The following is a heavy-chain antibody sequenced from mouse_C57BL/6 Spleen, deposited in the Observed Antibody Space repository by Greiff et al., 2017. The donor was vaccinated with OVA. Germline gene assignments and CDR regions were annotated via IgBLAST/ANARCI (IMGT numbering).Heavy chain of an antibody. V-gene: IGHV3-6*01. J-gene: IGHJ2*01. CDR3: ARWGGYYTNYFDY. CDR1: GYSITSGYY. D-gene: IGHD2-3*01. CDR2: ISYDGSN. Sequence: EVKLQESGPGLVKPSQSLSLTCSVTGYSITSGYYWNWIRQFPGNKLEWMGYISYDGSNNYNPSLKNRISITRDTSKNQFFLKLNSVTTEDTATYYCARWGGYYTNYFDYWGQGTTLTVSS.